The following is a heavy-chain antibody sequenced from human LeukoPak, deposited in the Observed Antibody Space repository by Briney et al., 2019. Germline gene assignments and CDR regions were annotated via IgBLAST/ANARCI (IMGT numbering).Heavy chain of an antibody. D-gene: IGHD1-1*01. V-gene: IGHV4-39*07. CDR1: GGSISSSSHY. CDR3: TAERAGTIVDY. CDR2: IHHNGVT. J-gene: IGHJ4*02. Sequence: SETLSLTCTVSGGSISSSSHYRGWIRQPPGRGLEWIGSIHHNGVTFYDPSLKTRATVSVDTSKNQFSLKLISVTAADTAVYYCTAERAGTIVDYWGQGTLVTVSS.